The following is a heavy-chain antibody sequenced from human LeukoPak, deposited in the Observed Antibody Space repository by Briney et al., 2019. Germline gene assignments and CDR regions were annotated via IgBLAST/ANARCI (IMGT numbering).Heavy chain of an antibody. CDR1: GGSISSYY. CDR2: INHSEST. J-gene: IGHJ5*02. V-gene: IGHV4-34*01. Sequence: SETLSLTCTVSGGSISSYYWTWIRQSPGKRLEWIGEINHSESTNYNPSLKSRVTISLDTFKNQFYLKLSSVTAADTAVYYCARGRGSLYDFWSGYYTSWGQGTLVTVSS. D-gene: IGHD3-3*01. CDR3: ARGRGSLYDFWSGYYTS.